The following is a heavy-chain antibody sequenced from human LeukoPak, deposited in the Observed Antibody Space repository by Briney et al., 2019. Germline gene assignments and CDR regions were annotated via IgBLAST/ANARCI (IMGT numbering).Heavy chain of an antibody. J-gene: IGHJ4*02. CDR3: AGPSGSYDY. CDR1: GGSISSYY. V-gene: IGHV4-59*01. D-gene: IGHD1-26*01. CDR2: IYYSEST. Sequence: PSETLSLTCTVSGGSISSYYWSWIRQPPGKGLEWIGYIYYSESTNYNPSLKSRVTISVDTSKNQFSLKLSSVTAADTAVYYCAGPSGSYDYWGQGTLVTVSS.